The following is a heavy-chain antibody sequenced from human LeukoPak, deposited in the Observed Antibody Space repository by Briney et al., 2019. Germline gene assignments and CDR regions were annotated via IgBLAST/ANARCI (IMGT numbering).Heavy chain of an antibody. J-gene: IGHJ4*02. CDR3: ASTHLGYCSSVSCQNDY. V-gene: IGHV4-30-2*01. D-gene: IGHD2-15*01. CDR1: GGSISSGGYY. Sequence: SQTLSLTCTVSGGSISSGGYYWSWIRQPPGKGLEWIGYIYHSGSTYYNPSLKSRVTISVDRSKNQFSLKLSSVTAADTAVYYCASTHLGYCSSVSCQNDYWGQGTLVTVSS. CDR2: IYHSGST.